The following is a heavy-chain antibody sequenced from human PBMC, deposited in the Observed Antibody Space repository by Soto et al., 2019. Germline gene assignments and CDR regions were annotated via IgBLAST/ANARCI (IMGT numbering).Heavy chain of an antibody. CDR3: AREGIAAASRWFDP. Sequence: SETLSLTCTVSGGSISSYYWSWIRQPPGKGLEWIGYINYSGSTNYNPSLKSRVTISVDTSKNQFSLKLSSVTAADTAVYYCAREGIAAASRWFDPWGQGTLVTVS. J-gene: IGHJ5*02. D-gene: IGHD6-13*01. V-gene: IGHV4-59*01. CDR2: INYSGST. CDR1: GGSISSYY.